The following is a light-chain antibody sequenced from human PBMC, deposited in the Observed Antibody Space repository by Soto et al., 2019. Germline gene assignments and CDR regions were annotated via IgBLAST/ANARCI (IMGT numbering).Light chain of an antibody. CDR1: SSNIGANYD. J-gene: IGLJ1*01. V-gene: IGLV1-40*01. Sequence: QSVLGQPPSVSGAPGQRVTISCTGSSSNIGANYDVHWYQHRPGTAPKLLIFGNNNRPSGVPDRFSGSKSGTSASLAITGLQAEDEGDYYCQSYDSTLSARYVFGTGTKVTVL. CDR3: QSYDSTLSARYV. CDR2: GNN.